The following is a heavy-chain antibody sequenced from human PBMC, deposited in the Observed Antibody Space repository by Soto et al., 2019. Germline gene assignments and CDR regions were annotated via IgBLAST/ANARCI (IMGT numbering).Heavy chain of an antibody. J-gene: IGHJ6*02. V-gene: IGHV4-59*08. CDR3: ARHYDSSGYLFLYYYYGMDV. D-gene: IGHD3-22*01. Sequence: SETLSLTCTVSGDSISSSYWSWIRQSPGKGLEWIGYIYYSGSTNYNPSLKSRVTISVDTSKNQFSLKLSPVTAADTAVYYCARHYDSSGYLFLYYYYGMDVWGQGTTVTVSS. CDR1: GDSISSSY. CDR2: IYYSGST.